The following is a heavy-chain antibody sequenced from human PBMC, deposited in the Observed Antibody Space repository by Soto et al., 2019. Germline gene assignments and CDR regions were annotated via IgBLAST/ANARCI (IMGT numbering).Heavy chain of an antibody. J-gene: IGHJ4*02. Sequence: GGSLRLSCETSGFAFSNYWMSWVRQLPGKGLEWVANIRQDGSEINYVGSVRGRFTISRDNAKSSLNLQMNSLRAEDTAVYHCVRSSGWTGDYWGQGILVTVSS. CDR2: IRQDGSEI. CDR1: GFAFSNYW. CDR3: VRSSGWTGDY. V-gene: IGHV3-7*04. D-gene: IGHD3-10*01.